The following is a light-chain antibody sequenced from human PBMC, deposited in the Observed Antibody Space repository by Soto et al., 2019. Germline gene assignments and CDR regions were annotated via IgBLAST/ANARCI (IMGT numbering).Light chain of an antibody. J-gene: IGKJ1*01. Sequence: DIQMTQSPSSLSASVGDRVTITCRASQSISSYLNWYQQKPGKAPKLLIYAASSLQSGVPSRFSGSGSGTAFTLTISSLQPEDFATYYCKQSYSTPWTFGQGTKVEIK. CDR3: KQSYSTPWT. V-gene: IGKV1-39*01. CDR2: AAS. CDR1: QSISSY.